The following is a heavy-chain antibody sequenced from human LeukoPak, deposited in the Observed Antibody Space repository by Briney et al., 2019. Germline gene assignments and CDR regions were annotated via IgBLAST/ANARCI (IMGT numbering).Heavy chain of an antibody. CDR2: INHSGST. CDR3: ARVGTYYYYYYYMDV. J-gene: IGHJ6*03. D-gene: IGHD1-1*01. CDR1: GGSFSGYY. V-gene: IGHV4-34*01. Sequence: SETLSLTCAVYGGSFSGYYWSWIRQPPGKGLEWIGEINHSGSTNYNPSLKSRVTISVDTSKNQFSLKLSSVTAADTAVYYCARVGTYYYYYYYMDVWGKGTTVTVSS.